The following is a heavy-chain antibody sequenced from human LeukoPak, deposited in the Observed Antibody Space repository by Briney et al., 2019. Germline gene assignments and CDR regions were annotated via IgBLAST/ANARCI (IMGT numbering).Heavy chain of an antibody. J-gene: IGHJ5*02. CDR3: ARAYSSSWYVSLDQWNWFDP. Sequence: GGSLRLSCAASGFTFSSYWMSWVRQAPGKGLEWVASIKQDGSEKYCVDSVKGRFTISRDNANNSLYLQMNSLRADDTAVYYCARAYSSSWYVSLDQWNWFDPWGQGTLVTVSS. CDR1: GFTFSSYW. CDR2: IKQDGSEK. V-gene: IGHV3-7*03. D-gene: IGHD6-13*01.